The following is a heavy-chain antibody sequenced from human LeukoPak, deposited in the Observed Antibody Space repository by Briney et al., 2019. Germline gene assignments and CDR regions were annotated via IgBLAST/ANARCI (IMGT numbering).Heavy chain of an antibody. CDR1: GGTFSSYA. CDR2: IITIFGTA. J-gene: IGHJ4*02. D-gene: IGHD6-13*01. Sequence: ASVKVSCKASGGTFSSYAISWVRQAPGQGLEWMGRIITIFGTANYAQKFQGRVTITTDESTSTAYMELSSLRSEDTAVYYCARVLAAAGNYFDYWGQGTLVTVSS. V-gene: IGHV1-69*05. CDR3: ARVLAAAGNYFDY.